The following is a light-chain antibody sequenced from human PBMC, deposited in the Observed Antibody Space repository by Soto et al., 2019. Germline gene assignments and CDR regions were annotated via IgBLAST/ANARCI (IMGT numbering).Light chain of an antibody. CDR1: QSVSSN. Sequence: EIVMTQSPATLSVSPGERATLSCRASQSVSSNLAWYQQKPGQAPRLLIYGASTRATGIPARFSGSGSGTEFTLTICSLQSGDFAVYYCQQYNNWATFGQGTRLEI. CDR3: QQYNNWAT. J-gene: IGKJ5*01. V-gene: IGKV3-15*01. CDR2: GAS.